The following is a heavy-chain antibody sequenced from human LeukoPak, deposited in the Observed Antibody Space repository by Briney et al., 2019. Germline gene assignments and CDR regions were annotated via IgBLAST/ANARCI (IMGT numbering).Heavy chain of an antibody. CDR1: GYSISSGYC. D-gene: IGHD2/OR15-2a*01. CDR2: IYQSGST. J-gene: IGHJ4*02. Sequence: SETLSLTCTVSGYSISSGYCWGWIRQPPGKGLEWIGSIYQSGSTYYNPSLKSRVTISVDTSKNQFSLKLSSVTAADTAVYYCARDRIYFDYWGQGTLVTVSS. CDR3: ARDRIYFDY. V-gene: IGHV4-38-2*02.